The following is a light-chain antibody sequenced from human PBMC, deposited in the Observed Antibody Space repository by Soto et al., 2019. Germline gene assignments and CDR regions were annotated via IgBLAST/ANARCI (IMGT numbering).Light chain of an antibody. Sequence: QSALTQPASVSGSPGQSITISCTGTSSDVGGYNYVSWYQQHPGKAPKLMIYDVSNRPSGVSNRFSGSKSGNTASLTISGLQAEEEDDYYCSSYKSSSTLYVFGNGPKVTVL. V-gene: IGLV2-14*01. CDR3: SSYKSSSTLYV. CDR2: DVS. J-gene: IGLJ1*01. CDR1: SSDVGGYNY.